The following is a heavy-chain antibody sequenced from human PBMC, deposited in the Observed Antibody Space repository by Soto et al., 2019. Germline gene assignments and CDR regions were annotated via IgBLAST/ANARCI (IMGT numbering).Heavy chain of an antibody. V-gene: IGHV1-3*01. J-gene: IGHJ4*02. CDR2: INAGPGDT. CDR1: GYSFISYG. CDR3: VTDYMRGRDY. D-gene: IGHD4-4*01. Sequence: QLMQSGADVRIPGASMRISCKTSGYSFISYGIHWVRQAPGLRPEWMGWINAGPGDTQYSQSFQGRVTITRDTSASTVYMEMRSLKIEDTSRYDCVTDYMRGRDYWGQGTAVTVSA.